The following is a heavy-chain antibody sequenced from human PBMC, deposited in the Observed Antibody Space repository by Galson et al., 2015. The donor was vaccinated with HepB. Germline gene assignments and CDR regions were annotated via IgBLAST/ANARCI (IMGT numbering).Heavy chain of an antibody. CDR2: IKSRTFGGTA. D-gene: IGHD1-14*01. Sequence: LRLSCAASGFTFSDAWMSWVRQAPGKGLEWVGRIKSRTFGGTADYGTPAKGRFTISRDDSKHTLSLLMNSLKTEDTAVYYCTTTVRPEDFVDYWGQGSLVTVSS. V-gene: IGHV3-15*01. CDR1: GFTFSDAW. CDR3: TTTVRPEDFVDY. J-gene: IGHJ4*02.